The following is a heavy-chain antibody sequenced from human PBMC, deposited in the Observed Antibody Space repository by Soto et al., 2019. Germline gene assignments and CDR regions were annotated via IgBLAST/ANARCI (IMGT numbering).Heavy chain of an antibody. CDR2: IYYSGST. J-gene: IGHJ6*03. CDR3: ARLYSNWGDDRGHYYYYYMDV. Sequence: PSETLSLTCTVSGGSISSYYWSWIRQPPGKGLEWIGYIYYSGSTNYNPSLKSRVTISVDTSKNQFSLKLSSVTAADTAVYYCARLYSNWGDDRGHYYYYYMDVWGKGTTVTVSS. D-gene: IGHD7-27*01. CDR1: GGSISSYY. V-gene: IGHV4-59*08.